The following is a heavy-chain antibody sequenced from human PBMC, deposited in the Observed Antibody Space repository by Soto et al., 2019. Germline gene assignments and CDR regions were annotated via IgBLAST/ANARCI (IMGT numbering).Heavy chain of an antibody. CDR3: ARLLHYGMDV. Sequence: QVQLVESGGGVVQPGRSLRLSCAASGFTFSSYGMHWVRQAPGKGLEWVAVIWYDGSNKHYADSVKGRFTISRDNSKNTLYMQVNSVRAEDTAVYYCARLLHYGMDVWGQGPTVTVSS. V-gene: IGHV3-33*01. J-gene: IGHJ6*02. CDR1: GFTFSSYG. D-gene: IGHD3-3*01. CDR2: IWYDGSNK.